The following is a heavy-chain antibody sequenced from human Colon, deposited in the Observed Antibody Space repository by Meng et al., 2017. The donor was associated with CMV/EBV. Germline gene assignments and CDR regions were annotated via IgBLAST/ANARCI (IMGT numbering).Heavy chain of an antibody. CDR3: ARRLGTGMQVTGSLGY. CDR1: FTFRHYA. V-gene: IGHV3-23*01. Sequence: FTFRHYALVWVRQAPGQGLEWVSGISGGGGDTYDAASVKRRFSISWDNSKNTLYLQMNSLRVEDTAIYFCARRLGTGMQVTGSLGYWGQGTLVTVSS. J-gene: IGHJ4*02. D-gene: IGHD2-21*02. CDR2: ISGGGGDT.